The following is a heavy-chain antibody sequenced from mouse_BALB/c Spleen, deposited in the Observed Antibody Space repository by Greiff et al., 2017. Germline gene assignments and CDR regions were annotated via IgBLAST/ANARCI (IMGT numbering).Heavy chain of an antibody. D-gene: IGHD2-1*01. V-gene: IGHV1S29*02. CDR1: GYTFTDYN. CDR3: AILYYGNAMDY. CDR2: IYPYNGGT. J-gene: IGHJ4*01. Sequence: EVKLQESGPELVKPGASVKISCKASGYTFTDYNMHWVKQSHGKSLEWIGYIYPYNGGTGYNQKFKSKATLTVDNSSSTAYMELRSLTSEDSAVYYCAILYYGNAMDYWGQGTSVTVSS.